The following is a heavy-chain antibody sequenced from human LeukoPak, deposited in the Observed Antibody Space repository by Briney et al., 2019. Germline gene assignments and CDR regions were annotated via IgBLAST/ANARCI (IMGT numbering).Heavy chain of an antibody. CDR1: GYSFTGYW. J-gene: IGHJ3*02. V-gene: IGHV5-51*01. D-gene: IGHD1-26*01. CDR2: IYPGDSDT. CDR3: ARALTKWELPTTYAFDI. Sequence: GESLKISCKGSGYSFTGYWIGWVRQVPGKGLEWMGIIYPGDSDTRYSPSFQGQVTISADKSISTAYLQWSSLKASDTAMYYCARALTKWELPTTYAFDIWGQGTMVTVSS.